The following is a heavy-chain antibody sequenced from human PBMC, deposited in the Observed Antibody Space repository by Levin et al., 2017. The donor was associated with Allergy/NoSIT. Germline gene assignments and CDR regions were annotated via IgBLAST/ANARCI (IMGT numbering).Heavy chain of an antibody. D-gene: IGHD2-15*01. V-gene: IGHV3-30*18. CDR2: IVFDGNDQ. CDR3: AKRGSCSGNPCQSPDAIAV. CDR1: GFQFSLYG. Sequence: GGSLRLSCAASGFQFSLYGMHWVRQAPGKGLEWVALIVFDGNDQYYADSVKGRFTISRENSKNTLYRKMSRLRENDTAIYYCAKRGSCSGNPCQSPDAIAVWGQGTLVIVSS. J-gene: IGHJ3*01.